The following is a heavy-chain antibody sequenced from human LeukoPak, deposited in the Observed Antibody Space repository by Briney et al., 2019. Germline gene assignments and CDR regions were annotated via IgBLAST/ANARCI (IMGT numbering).Heavy chain of an antibody. CDR3: ARQYSPITTRRWFDP. CDR1: GFIFSDYW. D-gene: IGHD3-22*01. CDR2: INRDGTGT. V-gene: IGHV3-74*01. Sequence: GGSLRLSCAPSGFIFSDYWFHWVRQTPGQGLVWVAAINRDGTGTSHADSVRGRFTVSRDNAKNTLYLQLNSLRADDTAVYYCARQYSPITTRRWFDPWGQGTLVTVSS. J-gene: IGHJ5*02.